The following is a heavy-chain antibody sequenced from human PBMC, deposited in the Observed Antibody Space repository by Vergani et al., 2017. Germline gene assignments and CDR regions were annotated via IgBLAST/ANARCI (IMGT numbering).Heavy chain of an antibody. CDR2: IIPIFGTA. CDR3: ASWGGVGYRKTPDYFDY. V-gene: IGHV1-69*13. CDR1: GGTFSSYA. Sequence: QVQLVQSGAEVKKPGSSVKVSCKASGGTFSSYAISWVRQAPGQGLEWMGRIIPIFGTANYAPKFQGRVTITADESTSTAYMELSSLRAEDTAVYYCASWGGVGYRKTPDYFDYWGQGTLVTVSS. J-gene: IGHJ4*02. D-gene: IGHD1-14*01.